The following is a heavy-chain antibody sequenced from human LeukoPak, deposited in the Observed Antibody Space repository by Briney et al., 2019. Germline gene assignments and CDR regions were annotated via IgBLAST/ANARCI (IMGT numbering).Heavy chain of an antibody. CDR2: IWYDGSNK. CDR3: AREVTIAVAGRGWFDP. V-gene: IGHV3-33*01. J-gene: IGHJ5*02. CDR1: GFTFSSYG. D-gene: IGHD6-19*01. Sequence: GRSLRLSCAASGFTFSSYGMHWVRQAPGKGLEWVAVIWYDGSNKYYADSVKGRFTISRDNSKNTLYLQMNSLRAEDTAVYYCAREVTIAVAGRGWFDPWGQGTLVTVSS.